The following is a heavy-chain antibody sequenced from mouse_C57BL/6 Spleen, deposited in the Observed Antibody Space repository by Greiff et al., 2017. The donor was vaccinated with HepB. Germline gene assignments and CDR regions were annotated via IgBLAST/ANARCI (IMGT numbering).Heavy chain of an antibody. Sequence: VQLQQPGAELVMPGASVKLSCKASGYTFTSYWMHWVKQRPGQGLEWIGEIDPSDSYTNYNQKFKGKSTLTVDKSSSTAYMQLSSLTSEDSAVYYWARKDDYGGYFGVWGTGTTVTVSS. CDR3: ARKDDYGGYFGV. CDR2: IDPSDSYT. CDR1: GYTFTSYW. J-gene: IGHJ1*03. V-gene: IGHV1-69*01. D-gene: IGHD2-4*01.